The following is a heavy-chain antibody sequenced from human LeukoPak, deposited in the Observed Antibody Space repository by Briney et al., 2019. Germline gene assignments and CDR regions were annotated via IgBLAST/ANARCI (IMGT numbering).Heavy chain of an antibody. V-gene: IGHV1-18*01. CDR3: ARDHCSGGSCYCILDY. J-gene: IGHJ4*02. CDR2: ISAYNGNT. D-gene: IGHD2-15*01. CDR1: GYTFTSYG. Sequence: LWASVKVSCKASGYTFTSYGISWVRQAPGQGLEWMGWISAYNGNTNYAQKLQGRVTMTTDTSTSTAYMELRSLRSDDTAVYYCARDHCSGGSCYCILDYWGQGTLVTVSS.